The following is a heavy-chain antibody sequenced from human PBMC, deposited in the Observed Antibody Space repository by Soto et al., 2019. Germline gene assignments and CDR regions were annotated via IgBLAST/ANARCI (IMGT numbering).Heavy chain of an antibody. V-gene: IGHV4-39*01. J-gene: IGHJ4*02. CDR1: GAPISSNDYF. D-gene: IGHD2-15*01. CDR2: MHASGGT. Sequence: ETLSLTCSVSGAPISSNDYFWAWIRQPPGRGLEFIASMHASGGTYHASSLKSRATMSLDTSKDQFSLKLQSATAADTGTYYCAAIVVGATRHSDVDHWGQGTLVTVSS. CDR3: AAIVVGATRHSDVDH.